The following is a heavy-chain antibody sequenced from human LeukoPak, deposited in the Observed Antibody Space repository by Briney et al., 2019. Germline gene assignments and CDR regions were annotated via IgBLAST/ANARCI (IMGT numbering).Heavy chain of an antibody. CDR1: GFTFSSYS. CDR2: ISSSSSTI. CDR3: ARARDSSGWNCFDY. V-gene: IGHV3-48*01. J-gene: IGHJ4*02. Sequence: GGSLRLSCAASGFTFSSYSMNWVRQAPGKGLEWVSYISSSSSTIYYADSVKGRFTISRDNSKNTLYLQMNSLRAEDTAVYYCARARDSSGWNCFDYWGQGTLVTVSS. D-gene: IGHD6-19*01.